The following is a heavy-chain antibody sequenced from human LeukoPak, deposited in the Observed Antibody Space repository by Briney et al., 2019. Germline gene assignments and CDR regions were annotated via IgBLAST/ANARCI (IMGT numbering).Heavy chain of an antibody. Sequence: ASVKVSCKASGYTFSDYYMHWVRQAPGQGLEWMGWINPNSGGTNYAQKFQGRVTMTRDTFISTAYMELSRLRSDDTAVYYCARARGGDGYNYDYWGQGTLVTVSS. D-gene: IGHD5-24*01. CDR2: INPNSGGT. J-gene: IGHJ4*02. V-gene: IGHV1-2*02. CDR1: GYTFSDYY. CDR3: ARARGGDGYNYDY.